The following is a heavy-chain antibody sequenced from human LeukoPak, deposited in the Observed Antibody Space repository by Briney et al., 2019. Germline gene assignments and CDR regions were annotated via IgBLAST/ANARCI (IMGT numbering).Heavy chain of an antibody. CDR2: IWYDGSNK. Sequence: PGGSLRLSCAASGFTFSSYGMHWVRQAPGKGLEGVAVIWYDGSNKYYADSVKGRFTISRDNSKNTLYLQMNSLRAEDTAVYYCARDGAVAGDDDAFDIWGQGTMVTVSS. J-gene: IGHJ3*02. CDR3: ARDGAVAGDDDAFDI. V-gene: IGHV3-33*01. D-gene: IGHD6-19*01. CDR1: GFTFSSYG.